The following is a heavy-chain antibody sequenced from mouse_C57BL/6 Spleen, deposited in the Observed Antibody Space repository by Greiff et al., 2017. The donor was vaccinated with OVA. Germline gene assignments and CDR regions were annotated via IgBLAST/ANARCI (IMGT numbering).Heavy chain of an antibody. CDR1: GYTFTSYW. CDR2: INPSNGGT. CDR3: ARPSGGIMDY. V-gene: IGHV1-53*01. J-gene: IGHJ4*01. Sequence: QVHVKQSGTELVKPGASVKLSCKASGYTFTSYWMHWVKQRPGQGLEWIGNINPSNGGTNYNEKFKSKATLTVDKSSSTAYMQLSSLTSEDSAVYYCARPSGGIMDYWGQGTSVTVSS.